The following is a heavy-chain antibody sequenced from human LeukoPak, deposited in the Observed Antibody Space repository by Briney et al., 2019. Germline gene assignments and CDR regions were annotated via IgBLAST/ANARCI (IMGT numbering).Heavy chain of an antibody. Sequence: ASETLSLTCTVSGGSISSSSYYWGWIRQPPGKGLEWIGSIYYSGSTYYNPSLKSRVTISVDTSKNQFSLKLSSVTAADTAVYYCARLYIAAPNCWGQGTLVTVSS. V-gene: IGHV4-39*01. CDR1: GGSISSSSYY. J-gene: IGHJ4*02. CDR2: IYYSGST. D-gene: IGHD6-13*01. CDR3: ARLYIAAPNC.